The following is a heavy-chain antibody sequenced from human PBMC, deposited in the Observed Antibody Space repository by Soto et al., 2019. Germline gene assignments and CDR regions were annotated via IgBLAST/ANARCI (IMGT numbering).Heavy chain of an antibody. D-gene: IGHD2-2*02. CDR2: IIPIFGTA. CDR1: GGTFSSYS. CDR3: AGGGPLGAILDIWFDP. V-gene: IGHV1-69*06. J-gene: IGHJ5*02. Sequence: SVNVSFKASGGTFSSYSISWVRQAPGQGLELMGGIIPIFGTANYAQKFQGRVTITADKSTSTAYMELSSLRSEDTAVYYCAGGGPLGAILDIWFDPWGQGTLVTVS.